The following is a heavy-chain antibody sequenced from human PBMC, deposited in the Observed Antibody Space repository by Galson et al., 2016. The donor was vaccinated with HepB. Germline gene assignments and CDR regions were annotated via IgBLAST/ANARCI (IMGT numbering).Heavy chain of an antibody. CDR2: ISGSGGST. CDR1: GFIFSNYV. Sequence: SLRLSCAASGFIFSNYVMSWVRQAPGKGLEWVSSISGSGGSTYYADSVKGRFTISRDFPKNTLYLEMNSLRAEDTAVYYCAKGRGRRTFYMDVWGKGTTVTVSS. CDR3: AKGRGRRTFYMDV. V-gene: IGHV3-23*01. J-gene: IGHJ6*03. D-gene: IGHD2-15*01.